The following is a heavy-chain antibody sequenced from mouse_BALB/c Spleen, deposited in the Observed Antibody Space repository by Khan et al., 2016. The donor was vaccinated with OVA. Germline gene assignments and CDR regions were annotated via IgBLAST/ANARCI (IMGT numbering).Heavy chain of an antibody. V-gene: IGHV7-3*02. J-gene: IGHJ1*01. D-gene: IGHD1-1*01. Sequence: EVELVESGGGLVQPGGSLRLSCATSGFTFTDYYMSWVRQPPGKALEWLGFIRNTAKGYTTEYSASVKGRFTISRDNSQSIVYLQMNTLRGEDSATYYCARETVVDIYWYLDVWGAGTTVTVSS. CDR1: GFTFTDYY. CDR3: ARETVVDIYWYLDV. CDR2: IRNTAKGYTT.